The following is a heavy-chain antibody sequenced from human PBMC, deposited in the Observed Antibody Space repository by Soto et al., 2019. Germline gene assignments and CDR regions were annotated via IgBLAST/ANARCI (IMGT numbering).Heavy chain of an antibody. CDR2: IYHSGST. J-gene: IGHJ6*02. Sequence: SETLSLTCSVSGGSISRSGYSWSWIRQPPGKGLEWIGYIYHSGSTYYNPSLKSRVTISVDRSKNQFSLKLSSVTAADTAVYYCAKDLTTFWSGYGPGDYYYGMDVWGQGTTVTVSS. V-gene: IGHV4-30-2*01. D-gene: IGHD3-3*01. CDR3: AKDLTTFWSGYGPGDYYYGMDV. CDR1: GGSISRSGYS.